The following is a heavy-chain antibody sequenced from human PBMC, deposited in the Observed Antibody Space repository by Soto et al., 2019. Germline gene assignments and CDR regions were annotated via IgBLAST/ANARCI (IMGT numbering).Heavy chain of an antibody. CDR1: GFTFSSYG. CDR2: ISYDGSNK. CDR3: AKGINWNYEYFDY. J-gene: IGHJ4*02. Sequence: QVQLVESGGGVVQPGRSLRLSCAASGFTFSSYGMHWVRQAPGKGLEWVAVISYDGSNKYYADSVKGRFTISRDNSKNTLYLQMNSLRAEDTAVYYCAKGINWNYEYFDYWGQGTLVTVSS. V-gene: IGHV3-30*18. D-gene: IGHD1-7*01.